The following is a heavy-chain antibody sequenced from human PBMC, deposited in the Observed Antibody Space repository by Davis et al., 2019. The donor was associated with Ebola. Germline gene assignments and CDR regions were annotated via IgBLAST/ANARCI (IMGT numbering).Heavy chain of an antibody. D-gene: IGHD5-24*01. CDR2: INPNSGVT. Sequence: AASVTVSCKASGYTFTGYYVHSVRQAPGQVLEWMGWINPNSGVTNYAQNFQDWVIMTRDTSISTAFMELNRLRSDDTAVYFCVRGEKATIPNCDNWGQGTLVTVSS. V-gene: IGHV1-2*04. J-gene: IGHJ4*02. CDR1: GYTFTGYY. CDR3: VRGEKATIPNCDN.